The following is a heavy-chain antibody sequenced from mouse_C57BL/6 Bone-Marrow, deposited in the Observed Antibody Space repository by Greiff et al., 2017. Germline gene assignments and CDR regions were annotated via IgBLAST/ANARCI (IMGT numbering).Heavy chain of an antibody. CDR1: GFNIKDDY. D-gene: IGHD2-4*01. Sequence: VQLQQSGAELVRPGVSVKLSCTASGFNIKDDYMHWVKQRPEQGLEWIGWIDPENGDTEYASKFQGKATITADTSSNTAYLQLSSLTSEDTAVYYCTTEYDYGYYFDYWGQGTTLTVSS. J-gene: IGHJ2*01. CDR3: TTEYDYGYYFDY. V-gene: IGHV14-4*01. CDR2: IDPENGDT.